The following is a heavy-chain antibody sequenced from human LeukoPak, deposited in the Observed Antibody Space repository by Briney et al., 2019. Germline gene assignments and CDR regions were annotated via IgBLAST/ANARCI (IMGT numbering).Heavy chain of an antibody. J-gene: IGHJ4*02. CDR2: IYYSGST. CDR3: ARAGSSWPNFDY. Sequence: SETLSLTCTVSGGSISSSNYYWGWIRQPPGKGLEWIGSIYYSGSTYYNPSLKSRVTISVDTSKNQFSLKLSSVTAADTAVYYCARAGSSWPNFDYWGQGTLVTVSS. CDR1: GGSISSSNYY. D-gene: IGHD6-13*01. V-gene: IGHV4-39*07.